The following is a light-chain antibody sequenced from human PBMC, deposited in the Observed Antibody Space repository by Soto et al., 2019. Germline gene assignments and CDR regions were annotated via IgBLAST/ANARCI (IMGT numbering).Light chain of an antibody. CDR3: QQRHNWPIT. J-gene: IGKJ5*01. CDR1: QTIRGL. CDR2: DTS. Sequence: EIVLTQSPATLSLSPGERATLSCRTSQTIRGLLNWYQQRPGQAPRLLSYDTSNRATDIPARFSGSGSGTDFLLTISSLDPEDCGVYFCQQRHNWPITFGQGTRLDIK. V-gene: IGKV3-11*01.